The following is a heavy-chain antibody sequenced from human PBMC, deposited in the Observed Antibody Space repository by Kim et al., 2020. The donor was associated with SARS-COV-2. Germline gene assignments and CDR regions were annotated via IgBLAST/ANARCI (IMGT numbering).Heavy chain of an antibody. D-gene: IGHD6-13*01. Sequence: GGSLRLSCAASGFTFSSYSMNWVRQAPGKGLEWVSSISSSSNYIYYADSVKGRFTISRDNAKNSLYLQMNSLRAEDTAVYYCARDPGAGPIAAVDGYWGQGTLVTVSS. V-gene: IGHV3-21*01. CDR2: ISSSSNYI. CDR3: ARDPGAGPIAAVDGY. CDR1: GFTFSSYS. J-gene: IGHJ4*02.